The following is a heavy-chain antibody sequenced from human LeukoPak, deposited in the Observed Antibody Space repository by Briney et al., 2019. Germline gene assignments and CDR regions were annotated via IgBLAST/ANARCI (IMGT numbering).Heavy chain of an antibody. Sequence: PSETLSLTCTVSGGSISSYYWSWIRQPAGKGLEWIGRIYTSGSTNYNPSLKSRVTMSVDTSKNQFSLKLSSVTAADTAVYYCARNRIAAEVNWFDPWGQGTLVIVSS. J-gene: IGHJ5*02. D-gene: IGHD6-13*01. V-gene: IGHV4-4*07. CDR2: IYTSGST. CDR3: ARNRIAAEVNWFDP. CDR1: GGSISSYY.